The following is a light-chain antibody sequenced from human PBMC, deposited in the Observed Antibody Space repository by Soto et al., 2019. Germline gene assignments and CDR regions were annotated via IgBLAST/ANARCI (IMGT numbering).Light chain of an antibody. CDR1: QSISSY. CDR3: HQRSTWPFT. J-gene: IGKJ3*01. V-gene: IGKV3-11*01. Sequence: EIVLTQSPATLSLSPGERATLSCRASQSISSYLAWYQQKPHQAPRLRIYDASNRATGIPARFSGSGSGTDFTLTISSLEPEDFAVYYCHQRSTWPFTFGPGTKVDIK. CDR2: DAS.